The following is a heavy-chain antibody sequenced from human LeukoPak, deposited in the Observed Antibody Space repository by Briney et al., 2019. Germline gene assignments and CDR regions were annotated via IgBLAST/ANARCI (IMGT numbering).Heavy chain of an antibody. CDR2: IKQDGSEK. D-gene: IGHD4-11*01. CDR3: ARDWMYSNYF. J-gene: IGHJ4*02. V-gene: IGHV3-7*03. CDR1: GFTFSNYW. Sequence: GGSLRLSCAASGFTFSNYWMSWVRQAPGKGLEWVANIKQDGSEKYYVGSVKGRFTISRDNAKNSLYLQMNSLKAEDTAVYYCARDWMYSNYFRGQGTLVTVSS.